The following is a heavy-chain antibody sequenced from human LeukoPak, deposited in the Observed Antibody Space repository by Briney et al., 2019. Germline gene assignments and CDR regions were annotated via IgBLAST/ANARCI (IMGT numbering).Heavy chain of an antibody. CDR3: ARAAGGYCSSTSCSAFDY. CDR2: ISRSSSYI. J-gene: IGHJ4*02. D-gene: IGHD2-2*01. CDR1: GFTFSSYS. Sequence: GGSLRLSCAASGFTFSSYSMNWVRQAPGKGLEWVSSISRSSSYIYYADSVKGRFTISRDNAKNSLYLQMNSLRAEDTAVYYCARAAGGYCSSTSCSAFDYWGQGTLVTVSS. V-gene: IGHV3-21*01.